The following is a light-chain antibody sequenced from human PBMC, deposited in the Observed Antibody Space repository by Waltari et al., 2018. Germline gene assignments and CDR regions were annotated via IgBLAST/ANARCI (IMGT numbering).Light chain of an antibody. CDR1: QSVSSSY. CDR2: GTS. V-gene: IGKV3-20*01. Sequence: EIVLTQSPGPLSLSPGERATLPCRASQSVSSSYLAWYQQKPGQAPRLLLYGTSSRATGIPDRFSGSGSGTDFTLTISRLEPEDFAVYYCQQYGSSPRYTFGQGTKLEIK. J-gene: IGKJ2*01. CDR3: QQYGSSPRYT.